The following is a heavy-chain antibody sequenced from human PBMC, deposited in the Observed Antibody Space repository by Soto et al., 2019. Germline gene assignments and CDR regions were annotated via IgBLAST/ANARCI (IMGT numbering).Heavy chain of an antibody. Sequence: QVQLVESGGGVVQPGRSLRLSCAASGFTFSIYGMHWVHQAPGKGLEWVAVIWNDGSNKYYGDSVKGRFTISRDNSKNTLYLHMNSLRADDTAVYYCARAVGPFDYWGQRTLVTVSS. J-gene: IGHJ4*02. CDR3: ARAVGPFDY. CDR1: GFTFSIYG. V-gene: IGHV3-33*01. CDR2: IWNDGSNK. D-gene: IGHD3-16*01.